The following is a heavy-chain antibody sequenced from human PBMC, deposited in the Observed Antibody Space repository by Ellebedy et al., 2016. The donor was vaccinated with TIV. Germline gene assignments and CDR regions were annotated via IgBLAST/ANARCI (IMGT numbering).Heavy chain of an antibody. D-gene: IGHD2-21*01. J-gene: IGHJ4*02. Sequence: GESLKISCAASGFTFSRYWMHWVRQVPGKGLVWVARIDNDGTRTDYADSVKGRFTISRDNAKSTLYLQINSLRVEDSALYYCASGMVVLMTGTSDYWGQGTLVTVSS. CDR2: IDNDGTRT. CDR1: GFTFSRYW. V-gene: IGHV3-74*01. CDR3: ASGMVVLMTGTSDY.